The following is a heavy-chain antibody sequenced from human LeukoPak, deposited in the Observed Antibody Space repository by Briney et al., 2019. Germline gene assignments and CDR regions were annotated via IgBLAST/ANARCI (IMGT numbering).Heavy chain of an antibody. D-gene: IGHD3-22*01. V-gene: IGHV1-46*01. CDR1: GYTFTSYY. J-gene: IGHJ4*02. Sequence: ASVKVSCKASGYTFTSYYMHWVRQAPGQGLEWMGIINPSGGSTSYAQKFQGRVTMTRDTFTSTVYMELSSLRSEDTAVYYCARDLDDSSGYLVDFDYWGQGTLVTVSS. CDR2: INPSGGST. CDR3: ARDLDDSSGYLVDFDY.